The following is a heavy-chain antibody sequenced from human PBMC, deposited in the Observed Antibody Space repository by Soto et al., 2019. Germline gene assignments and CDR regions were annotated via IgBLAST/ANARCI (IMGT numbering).Heavy chain of an antibody. D-gene: IGHD2-2*01. Sequence: PGESLKISCKGSGYSFTSYWIGWVSKMPGKGLEWMGIICPGDSDTRYSPSFQGQVTISADKSISTAYLQWSSLKASDTAMYYCARGVCSSTSCLSRTYYYGMDVWGQGTTVTVSS. J-gene: IGHJ6*02. V-gene: IGHV5-51*01. CDR1: GYSFTSYW. CDR3: ARGVCSSTSCLSRTYYYGMDV. CDR2: ICPGDSDT.